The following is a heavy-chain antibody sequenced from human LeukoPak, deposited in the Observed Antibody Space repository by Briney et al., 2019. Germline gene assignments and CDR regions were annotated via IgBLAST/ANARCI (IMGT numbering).Heavy chain of an antibody. CDR3: ARGALPRSYWGGDCYSGFEYFQH. CDR1: GFTFSSYS. Sequence: GGSLRLSCAASGFTFSSYSMNWVRQAPGKGLEWVSSISSSSSYIYYADSVKGRFTISRDNAKNSLYLQMNSLRAEDTAVYYCARGALPRSYWGGDCYSGFEYFQHWGQGTLVTVSS. D-gene: IGHD2-21*01. CDR2: ISSSSSYI. V-gene: IGHV3-21*01. J-gene: IGHJ1*01.